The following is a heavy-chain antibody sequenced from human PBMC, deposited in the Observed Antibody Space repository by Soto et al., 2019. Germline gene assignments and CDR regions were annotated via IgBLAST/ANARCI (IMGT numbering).Heavy chain of an antibody. CDR3: ATRELQGDFDY. J-gene: IGHJ4*02. CDR2: ISGSGGST. V-gene: IGHV3-23*01. Sequence: GGSPRLSCAASGFTFSSYAMSWVRQAPGKGLEWVSAISGSGGSTYYADSVKGRFTISRDNSKNTLYLQMNSLRAEDTAVYYCATRELQGDFDYWGQGTLVTVSS. CDR1: GFTFSSYA. D-gene: IGHD1-26*01.